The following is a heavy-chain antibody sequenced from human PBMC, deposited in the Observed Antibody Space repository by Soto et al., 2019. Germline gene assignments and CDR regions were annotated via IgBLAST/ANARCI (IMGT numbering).Heavy chain of an antibody. V-gene: IGHV3-11*01. D-gene: IGHD1-26*01. CDR1: GFTFSDFY. CDR2: ISSGGSLI. CDR3: ARDPRPHSENVYMEF. J-gene: IGHJ6*02. Sequence: GGSLRLSCAASGFTFSDFYMSWIRQAPWKGLEWISYISSGGSLIYYADSVKGRFTISRDNAKNSLYLQMNSLRVEDTAVYYCARDPRPHSENVYMEFFGQGNTVTVCS.